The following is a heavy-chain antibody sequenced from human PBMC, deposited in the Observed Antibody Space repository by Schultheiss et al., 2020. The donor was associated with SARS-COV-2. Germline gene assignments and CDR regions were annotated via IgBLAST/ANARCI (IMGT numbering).Heavy chain of an antibody. J-gene: IGHJ3*02. CDR1: GFTFSSYE. Sequence: GGSVRLSCAASGFTFSSYEMNWVRQAPGKGLEWVSYISSSGSTIYYADSVKGRFTISRDNAKNSLYLQMNSLRAEDTAVYYCARGLGIQSAFDIWGQGTMVTVSS. CDR2: ISSSGSTI. CDR3: ARGLGIQSAFDI. V-gene: IGHV3-48*03. D-gene: IGHD3-10*01.